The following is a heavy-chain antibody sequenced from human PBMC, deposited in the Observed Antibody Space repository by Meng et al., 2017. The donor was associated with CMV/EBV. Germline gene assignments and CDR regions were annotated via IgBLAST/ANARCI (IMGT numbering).Heavy chain of an antibody. V-gene: IGHV3-30*02. CDR3: ANRWFSYDSSGYPLPYYYYGMDV. J-gene: IGHJ6*02. CDR1: GFTFSSYG. CDR2: IRYDGSNK. D-gene: IGHD3-22*01. Sequence: GGSLRLSCAASGFTFSSYGMHWVRRAPGKGLEWVAFIRYDGSNKYYADSVKGRFTISRDNSKNTLYLQMNSLRAEDTAVYYCANRWFSYDSSGYPLPYYYYGMDVWGQGTTVTVSS.